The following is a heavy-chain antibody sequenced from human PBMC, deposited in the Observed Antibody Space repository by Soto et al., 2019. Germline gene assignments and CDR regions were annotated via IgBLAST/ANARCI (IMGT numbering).Heavy chain of an antibody. CDR2: INHSGST. Sequence: SETLSLTCAVYGGSFSGYYWSWIRQPPGKGLEWIGEINHSGSTNYNPSLKSRVTISVDTSKNQFSLKLSSVTAADTAVYYYARGRDSSSYWFDPWGQGTLVTVSS. D-gene: IGHD6-6*01. V-gene: IGHV4-34*01. J-gene: IGHJ5*02. CDR3: ARGRDSSSYWFDP. CDR1: GGSFSGYY.